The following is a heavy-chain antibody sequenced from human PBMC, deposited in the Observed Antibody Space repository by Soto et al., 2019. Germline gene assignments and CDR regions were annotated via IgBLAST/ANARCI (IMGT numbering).Heavy chain of an antibody. CDR2: IADSGSST. CDR3: AAVKSHVNY. Sequence: PGGSLRLSCAASGLTFSFYAMTWVRQAPGKGLEWVSGIADSGSSTYYADSVKGRFTVSRDNAKNTLYLQMNSLRAEDTAVYYYAAVKSHVNYWGQGTLVTVSS. CDR1: GLTFSFYA. J-gene: IGHJ4*02. V-gene: IGHV3-23*01.